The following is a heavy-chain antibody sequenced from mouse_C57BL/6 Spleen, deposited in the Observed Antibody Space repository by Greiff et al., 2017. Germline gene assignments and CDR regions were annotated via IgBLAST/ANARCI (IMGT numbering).Heavy chain of an antibody. J-gene: IGHJ3*01. V-gene: IGHV5-17*01. Sequence: EVQLMESGGGLVKPGGSLKLSCAASGFTFSDYGMHWVRQAPEKGLEWVAYISSGSSTIYYADTVKGRFTISRDNAKNTLFLQMTSLRSEDTAMYYCARGDYGSSLWFAYWGQGTLVTVSA. CDR3: ARGDYGSSLWFAY. CDR1: GFTFSDYG. D-gene: IGHD1-1*01. CDR2: ISSGSSTI.